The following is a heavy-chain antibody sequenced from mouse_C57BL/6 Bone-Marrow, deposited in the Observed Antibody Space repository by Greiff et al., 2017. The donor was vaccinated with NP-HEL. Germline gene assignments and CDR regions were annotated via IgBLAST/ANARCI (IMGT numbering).Heavy chain of an antibody. D-gene: IGHD2-10*01. Sequence: DVKLVESGGDLVKPGGSLKLSCAASGFTFSSYGMSWVRQTPDKRLEWVATISSGGSYTYYPDSVKGRFTISRDNAKNTLYLQMSSLKSEDTAMYYCARHSLPSWFAYWGQGTLVTVSA. J-gene: IGHJ3*01. CDR2: ISSGGSYT. CDR3: ARHSLPSWFAY. V-gene: IGHV5-6*02. CDR1: GFTFSSYG.